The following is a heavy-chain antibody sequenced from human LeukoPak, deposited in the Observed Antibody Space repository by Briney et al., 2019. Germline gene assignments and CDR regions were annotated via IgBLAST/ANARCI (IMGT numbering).Heavy chain of an antibody. CDR3: ARDHYGSGSLGYYYYYGMDV. V-gene: IGHV4-31*03. Sequence: PSETLSLTCSVSGGSISSGGYYWSWIRQHPGKGLEWIGYIYYSGSTYYNPSLKSRVTISVDTSKNQFSLKLSSVTAADTAVYYCARDHYGSGSLGYYYYYGMDVWGQGTTVTVSS. D-gene: IGHD3-10*01. CDR2: IYYSGST. CDR1: GGSISSGGYY. J-gene: IGHJ6*02.